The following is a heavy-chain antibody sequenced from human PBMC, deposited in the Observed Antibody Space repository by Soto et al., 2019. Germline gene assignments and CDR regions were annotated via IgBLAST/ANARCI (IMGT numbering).Heavy chain of an antibody. V-gene: IGHV3-23*01. CDR2: IRGDGGQT. CDR3: ARDVGLDSDDFFAY. D-gene: IGHD3-9*01. CDR1: GFTFTSYG. J-gene: IGHJ4*02. Sequence: GGSLRLSCTASGFTFTSYGMGWVRQSPGKGLQWVSTIRGDGGQTHYTDSVKGRFSISRDNSKNTVYLQMDSLRAEDTAMYFCARDVGLDSDDFFAYWGQGTQVTVSS.